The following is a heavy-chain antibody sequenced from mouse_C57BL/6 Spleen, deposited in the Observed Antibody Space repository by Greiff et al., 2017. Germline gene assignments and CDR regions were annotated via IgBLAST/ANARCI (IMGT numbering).Heavy chain of an antibody. V-gene: IGHV5-9*01. CDR1: GFTFSSYT. D-gene: IGHD3-2*02. CDR3: ARHQAWFAY. CDR2: ISGGGGNT. Sequence: EVQLVESGGGLVKPGGSLKLSCAASGFTFSSYTMSWVRQTPEKRLEWVATISGGGGNTYYPDSVKGRFTISRDNAKNTLYLQMSSLRSEDTALYYCARHQAWFAYWGQGTLVTVSA. J-gene: IGHJ3*01.